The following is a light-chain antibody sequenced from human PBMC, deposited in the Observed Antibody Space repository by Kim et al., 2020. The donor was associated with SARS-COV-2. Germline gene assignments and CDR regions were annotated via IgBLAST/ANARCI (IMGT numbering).Light chain of an antibody. CDR2: DTN. CDR3: AAWDSSVSAVA. CDR1: SSNIGTNF. V-gene: IGLV1-51*01. J-gene: IGLJ2*01. Sequence: QSVLTQPPSVSAAPGQKVTISCSGSSSNIGTNFVSWYQQFPGTAPKILISDTNKRPSGIPDRFSGSKSGTSATLGITGLQTGDEADYYCAAWDSSVSAVAFGGGTKVTVL.